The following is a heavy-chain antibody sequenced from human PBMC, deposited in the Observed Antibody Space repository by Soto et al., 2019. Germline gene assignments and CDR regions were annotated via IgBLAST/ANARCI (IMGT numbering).Heavy chain of an antibody. CDR3: AKSGYSSGWYDSGGYYFDY. J-gene: IGHJ4*02. Sequence: RWNSGSIGYADSVKGRFTISRDNAKNSLYLQMNSLRAEDTALYYCAKSGYSSGWYDSGGYYFDYWGQGTLVTVSS. CDR2: RWNSGSI. V-gene: IGHV3-9*01. D-gene: IGHD6-19*01.